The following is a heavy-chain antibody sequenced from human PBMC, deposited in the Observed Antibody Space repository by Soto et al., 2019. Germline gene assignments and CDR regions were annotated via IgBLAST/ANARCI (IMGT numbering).Heavy chain of an antibody. CDR3: AGQYSSLSVEF. Sequence: PGGSLRLSCAASGFTFSDYYRNWIRQAPGKGLEWVSYISSGAITIYYADSVKGRFTISRDNAKNSLYLQMNSLRAEDTAVYYCAGQYSSLSVEFWGQGTMVTVYS. V-gene: IGHV3-11*01. CDR1: GFTFSDYY. CDR2: ISSGAITI. D-gene: IGHD6-6*01. J-gene: IGHJ4*02.